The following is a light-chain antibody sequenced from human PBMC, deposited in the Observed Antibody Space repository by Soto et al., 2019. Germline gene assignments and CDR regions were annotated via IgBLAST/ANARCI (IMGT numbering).Light chain of an antibody. CDR2: GAS. J-gene: IGKJ1*01. V-gene: IGKV3-15*01. CDR1: QPISRN. CDR3: QQYNTWPRT. Sequence: EIVMTQSPDNLSVSLGQGATLSCRASQPISRNLAWYQQKPGQAPRLLIYGASTRATDIPGRFSGGGSGTEFTLTISSLQPEDFAIYFCQQYNTWPRTFGQGTKVEVK.